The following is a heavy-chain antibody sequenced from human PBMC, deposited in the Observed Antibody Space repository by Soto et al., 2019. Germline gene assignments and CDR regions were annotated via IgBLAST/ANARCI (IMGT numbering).Heavy chain of an antibody. V-gene: IGHV3-23*01. D-gene: IGHD1-7*01. Sequence: GGFLRLPYAASGFNFSNLEMHWVRQAPGKGLEWVSAISGSGGSTYYADSVKGRFTISRDNSKNTLYLQMNSLRAEDTAVYYCAKVGRSRTYDFWGQGTLVTVSS. CDR2: ISGSGGST. CDR3: AKVGRSRTYDF. CDR1: GFNFSNLE. J-gene: IGHJ4*02.